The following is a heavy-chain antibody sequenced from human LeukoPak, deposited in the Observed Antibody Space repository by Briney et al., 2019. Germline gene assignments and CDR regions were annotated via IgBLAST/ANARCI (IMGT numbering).Heavy chain of an antibody. CDR2: IYYRGST. J-gene: IGHJ4*02. CDR1: GGSISSYY. Sequence: SETLSLTCTVSGGSISSYYWSWIRQPPGKGLECIGYIYYRGSTNYNPSLKSRVTISVDTSKNQFSLKLSSVTAAETAVFYCAREPPPYDILTGYPLYYFDYWGQGTLVTVSS. CDR3: AREPPPYDILTGYPLYYFDY. V-gene: IGHV4-59*01. D-gene: IGHD3-9*01.